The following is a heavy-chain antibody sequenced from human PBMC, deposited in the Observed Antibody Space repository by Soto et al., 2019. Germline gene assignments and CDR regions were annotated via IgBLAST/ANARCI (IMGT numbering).Heavy chain of an antibody. J-gene: IGHJ6*02. CDR3: ATTARTYYYNDMDV. CDR1: GYTFTSFW. V-gene: IGHV5-51*01. Sequence: GESLKISCKGSGYTFTSFWIGWVRQMPGKGLEWMGIIYPSDSHTKYSPSFQGQVTISADKSISTAYLQWSSLKASDTAMYYWATTARTYYYNDMDVWGQGTTVTVSS. CDR2: IYPSDSHT.